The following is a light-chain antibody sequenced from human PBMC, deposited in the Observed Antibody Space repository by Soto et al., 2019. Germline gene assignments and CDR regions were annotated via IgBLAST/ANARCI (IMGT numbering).Light chain of an antibody. CDR3: SSYTSSSTLLV. J-gene: IGLJ2*01. CDR1: SSDVGGYNY. Sequence: QSALTQPASVSGSPGQSITISCTGTSSDVGGYNYVSWYQQHPGKAPKLLIYDVSNRPSGVPNRFSGSKSGNTASLPISGLQAEDEADYYCSSYTSSSTLLVFGGGTKLTVL. CDR2: DVS. V-gene: IGLV2-14*01.